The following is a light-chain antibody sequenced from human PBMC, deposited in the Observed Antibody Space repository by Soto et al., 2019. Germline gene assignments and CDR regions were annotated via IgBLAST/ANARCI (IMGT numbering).Light chain of an antibody. J-gene: IGKJ2*01. CDR3: QQYVHSPVT. Sequence: EIVLTQSPATLSVFPGERASLSCRASQTVNSNYLAWYQQRPGQAPRLLIHGASNRATGVPDRFSGSGSGTDFTLTISRVEPEDFAIFYCQQYVHSPVTVGQGTKLEIK. CDR1: QTVNSNY. CDR2: GAS. V-gene: IGKV3-20*01.